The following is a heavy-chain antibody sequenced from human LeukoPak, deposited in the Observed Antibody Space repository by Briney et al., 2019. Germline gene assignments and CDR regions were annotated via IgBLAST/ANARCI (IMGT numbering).Heavy chain of an antibody. CDR2: ISAKNNII. V-gene: IGHV3-11*01. CDR3: ARYLLDAFDL. Sequence: TGGSLRLSCAASEFTLSDYYMSWIRQAPGKGLEWLSYISAKNNIIYYADAVKGRFTISRDTAKNSLFLHMDSLRAEDTAVYFCARYLLDAFDLWGQGTMVTVSS. D-gene: IGHD2-15*01. J-gene: IGHJ3*01. CDR1: EFTLSDYY.